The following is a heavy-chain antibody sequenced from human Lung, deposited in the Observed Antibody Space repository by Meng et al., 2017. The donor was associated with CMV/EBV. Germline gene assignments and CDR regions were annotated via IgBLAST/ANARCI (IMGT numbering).Heavy chain of an antibody. D-gene: IGHD6-6*01. Sequence: LTXAASGFTVSSNYMSWVRQAPGKGLEWVSVIYSGGSTHYADSVKGRFTISRDNSKSTLYLHMNSLRAEDTAVYYCARDPIEYSSSVADYWGQETLVTVSS. J-gene: IGHJ4*02. V-gene: IGHV3-66*02. CDR3: ARDPIEYSSSVADY. CDR2: IYSGGST. CDR1: GFTVSSNY.